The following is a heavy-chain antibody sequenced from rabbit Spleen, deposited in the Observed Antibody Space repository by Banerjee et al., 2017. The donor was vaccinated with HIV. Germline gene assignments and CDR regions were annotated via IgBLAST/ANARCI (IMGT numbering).Heavy chain of an antibody. CDR3: TRWDSWWNFNL. CDR1: GFSFSRSYD. Sequence: LVESGGGLVKPGASLTLTCTASGFSFSRSYDMCWVRQAPGKGLEWIACIYDGGSSESTWYANWAKGRFTISKTSSTTVTLQMTSLTAADTATYFCTRWDSWWNFNLWGPGTLVTVS. D-gene: IGHD4-2*01. V-gene: IGHV1S40*01. CDR2: IYDGGSSEST. J-gene: IGHJ4*01.